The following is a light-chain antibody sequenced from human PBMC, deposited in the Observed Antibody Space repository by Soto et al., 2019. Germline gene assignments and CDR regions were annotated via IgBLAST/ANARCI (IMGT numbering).Light chain of an antibody. J-gene: IGKJ1*01. V-gene: IGKV1-5*03. CDR3: QQYNSYPET. CDR2: KAS. Sequence: IQMTQSPSTLSASVGDRVTITCRASHSISSWLAWYQQKPGKAPKLLIYKASSLESGVPSRFSASGSGTEFTLPISSLQPDDFAPYYCQQYNSYPETFGQGTKVELK. CDR1: HSISSW.